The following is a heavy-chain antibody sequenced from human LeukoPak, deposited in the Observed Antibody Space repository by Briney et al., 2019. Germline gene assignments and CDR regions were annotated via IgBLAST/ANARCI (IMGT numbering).Heavy chain of an antibody. CDR3: ARVLGYCSSTSCSDYYYYMDV. CDR1: GFTFSSYS. CDR2: ISSSSSYI. J-gene: IGHJ6*03. Sequence: GGSLRLSCAASGFTFSSYSMNWVRQAPGKGLEWVSSISSSSSYIYYADSVKGRFTISRDNAKNSLYLQMNSLRAEDTAVYYCARVLGYCSSTSCSDYYYYMDVWGKGTTVTVS. D-gene: IGHD2-2*01. V-gene: IGHV3-21*01.